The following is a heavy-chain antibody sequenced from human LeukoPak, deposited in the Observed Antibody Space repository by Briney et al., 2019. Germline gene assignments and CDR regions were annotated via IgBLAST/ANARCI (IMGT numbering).Heavy chain of an antibody. CDR3: ARRALYDSRDDAFDI. D-gene: IGHD3-22*01. V-gene: IGHV5-51*01. J-gene: IGHJ3*02. Sequence: GESLKICCKGSGYSVTSYWIGCVRQIPGKGLEWIGITYPGDSDTRYSPSFQGQVTISADKSISTAYRQWSGLKASDTAMYYCARRALYDSRDDAFDIWGQGTMVTVSS. CDR1: GYSVTSYW. CDR2: TYPGDSDT.